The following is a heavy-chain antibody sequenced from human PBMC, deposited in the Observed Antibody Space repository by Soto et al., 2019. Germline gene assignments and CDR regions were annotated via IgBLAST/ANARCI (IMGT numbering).Heavy chain of an antibody. V-gene: IGHV5-51*07. D-gene: IGHD6-13*01. Sequence: GSVKQMPGKGLEWMGIIYPGDSDTRYSPSFQGQVTISADKSISAAYLQWSSLKASDTAMYYCVRHKLYSRSWYVPDPWGQGTLVTVSS. J-gene: IGHJ5*02. CDR3: VRHKLYSRSWYVPDP. CDR2: IYPGDSDT.